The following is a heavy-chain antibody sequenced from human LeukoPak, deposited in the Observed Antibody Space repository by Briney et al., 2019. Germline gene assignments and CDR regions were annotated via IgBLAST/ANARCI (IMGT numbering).Heavy chain of an antibody. CDR1: GGTFSSYA. J-gene: IGHJ5*02. CDR3: ARVGGYSYGFWFDP. CDR2: IIPIFGTA. D-gene: IGHD5-18*01. Sequence: SVKVSCKASGGTFSSYAISWVRQTPGQGLEWMGRIIPIFGTANYAQKFQGRVTITTDESTSTAYMELSSLRSEDTAVYYCARVGGYSYGFWFDPWGQGTLVTVSS. V-gene: IGHV1-69*05.